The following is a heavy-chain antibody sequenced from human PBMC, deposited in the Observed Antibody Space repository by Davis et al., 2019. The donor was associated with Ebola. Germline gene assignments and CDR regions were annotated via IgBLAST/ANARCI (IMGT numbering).Heavy chain of an antibody. CDR3: AREGDGGSYFWGIDY. D-gene: IGHD1-26*01. J-gene: IGHJ4*02. V-gene: IGHV1-2*02. CDR2: INPKSGGT. CDR1: GYTFSDYY. Sequence: ASVKVSCKASGYTFSDYYMEWVRQAPGQGLEWMGWINPKSGGTNYAQKFQGRVTLTRDTSINTFYMELNRLRSDDTAVYYCAREGDGGSYFWGIDYWGQGSLVTVSS.